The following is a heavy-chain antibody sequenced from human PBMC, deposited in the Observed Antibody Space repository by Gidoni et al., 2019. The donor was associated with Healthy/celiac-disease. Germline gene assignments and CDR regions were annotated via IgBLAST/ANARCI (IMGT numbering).Heavy chain of an antibody. CDR1: GFTFSSYE. CDR3: ARDGWDFDY. CDR2: ISSSGSTI. J-gene: IGHJ4*02. D-gene: IGHD1-26*01. V-gene: IGHV3-48*03. Sequence: EVQLVESGGGLVQPGGSRRLPCAASGFTFSSYEMNWVRQAPGKGLEWVSYISSSGSTIYYADSVKGRFTISRDNAKNSLYLQMNSLRAEDTAVYYCARDGWDFDYWGQGTLVAVSS.